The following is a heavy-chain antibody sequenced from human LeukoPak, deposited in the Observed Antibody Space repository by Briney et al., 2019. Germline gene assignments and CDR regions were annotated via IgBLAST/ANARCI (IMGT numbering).Heavy chain of an antibody. V-gene: IGHV1-18*01. D-gene: IGHD5-12*01. CDR2: ISAFNGNT. CDR3: ARSPPSTGYDRFDT. J-gene: IGHJ4*02. CDR1: GYMFNIYG. Sequence: GASVKVSCKASGYMFNIYGISWVRQAPGQGLEWMGWISAFNGNTNYARNFRDRVTMTTDTSTSTAYMELTSLSSDDTAVYYCARSPPSTGYDRFDTWGQGTLVTVSS.